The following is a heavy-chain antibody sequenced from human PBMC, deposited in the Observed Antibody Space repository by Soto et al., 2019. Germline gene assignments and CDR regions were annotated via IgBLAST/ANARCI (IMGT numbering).Heavy chain of an antibody. V-gene: IGHV1-46*03. D-gene: IGHD3-16*01. J-gene: IGHJ4*02. CDR3: IGEEWGMRDFDD. CDR2: INLGGTTT. Sequence: QVQLVQSGAEVKKPGASVKLSCQASEYTLTDYFIHWVRQAPGQGLEWMGLINLGGTTTTYAQKLQGRLTIMRDASTRTAYMELSSLRSEDTAVYYCIGEEWGMRDFDDWGQGTLVSVSS. CDR1: EYTLTDYF.